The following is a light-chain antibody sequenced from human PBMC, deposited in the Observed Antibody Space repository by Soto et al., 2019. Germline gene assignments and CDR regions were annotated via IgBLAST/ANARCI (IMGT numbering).Light chain of an antibody. CDR1: QSVSNNY. CDR2: GAS. J-gene: IGKJ5*01. V-gene: IGKV3-20*01. Sequence: EIVLTQSPGTLSLSPGERATLSCRASQSVSNNYLAWYQQKPGQAPRLLIYGASNRATGIPDRFSGSGSGTDFTLTISSLQPEDFATYYCQQNYSPPPVTFGQGTRLEIK. CDR3: QQNYSPPPVT.